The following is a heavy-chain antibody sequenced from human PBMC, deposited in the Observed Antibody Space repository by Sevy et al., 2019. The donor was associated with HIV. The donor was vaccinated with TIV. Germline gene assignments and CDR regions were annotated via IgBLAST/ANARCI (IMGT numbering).Heavy chain of an antibody. CDR3: ARRIVGAGGYFDY. CDR1: GFTFSNYV. CDR2: IAGSGDNP. J-gene: IGHJ4*02. D-gene: IGHD1-26*01. V-gene: IGHV3-23*01. Sequence: GGSLRLSCAASGFTFSNYVMSWVRQTPGKGLEWVSSIAGSGDNPYYLDTVKGRFIMSRDNSKNTLYLQMNSLRAEDTAVYYCARRIVGAGGYFDYWGQGTLVTVSS.